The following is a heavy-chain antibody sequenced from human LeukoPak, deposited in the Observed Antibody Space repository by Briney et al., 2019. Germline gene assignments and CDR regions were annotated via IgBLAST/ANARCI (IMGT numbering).Heavy chain of an antibody. Sequence: SETLSLTCTVSGGSISSYYWSWIRQPPGKGLEWIGYIYYSGSTNYNPSLKSRVTISVDTSKNQFSLKLSSVTAADTAVYYCARDSGYGSGSYYGFWGQGTLVTVSS. CDR3: ARDSGYGSGSYYGF. CDR2: IYYSGST. CDR1: GGSISSYY. J-gene: IGHJ4*02. D-gene: IGHD3-10*01. V-gene: IGHV4-59*01.